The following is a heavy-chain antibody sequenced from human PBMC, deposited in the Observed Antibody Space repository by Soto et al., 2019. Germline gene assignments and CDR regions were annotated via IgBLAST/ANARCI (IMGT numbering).Heavy chain of an antibody. V-gene: IGHV3-7*01. CDR1: GFTFSSYW. CDR3: ARDSIVVVVAAMDY. Sequence: HPGGSLRLSCAASGFTFSSYWMSWVRQAPGKGLEWVANIKQDGSEKYYVDSVKGRFTISRDNAKNSLYLQMNSLRAEDTAVYYCARDSIVVVVAAMDYWGQGTLVTVSS. J-gene: IGHJ4*02. D-gene: IGHD2-15*01. CDR2: IKQDGSEK.